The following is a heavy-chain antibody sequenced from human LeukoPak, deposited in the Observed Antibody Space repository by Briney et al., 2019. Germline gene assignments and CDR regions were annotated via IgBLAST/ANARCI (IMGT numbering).Heavy chain of an antibody. CDR2: ISWNSGSI. CDR3: AKAIAAAGTVVDY. V-gene: IGHV3-9*01. Sequence: PGGSLRLSCAASGFTLDDYAMHWVRQAPGKGLEWVSGISWNSGSIDYADSVKGRFTISRDNAKNSLYLQMNSLRAEDTALYYCAKAIAAAGTVVDYWGQGTLVTVSS. D-gene: IGHD6-13*01. CDR1: GFTLDDYA. J-gene: IGHJ4*02.